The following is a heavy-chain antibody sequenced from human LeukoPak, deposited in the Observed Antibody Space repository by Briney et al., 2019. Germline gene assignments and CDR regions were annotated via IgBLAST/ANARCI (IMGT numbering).Heavy chain of an antibody. Sequence: SETLSLTCAVYGGSFSGYYWSWIRQPPGKGLEWIGEINHSGSTNYNPSLKSRVTISVDTSKNQFSLKLSSVTAADTAVYYCARHRSPLLWFGAYDYWGQGTLVTVSS. CDR1: GGSFSGYY. J-gene: IGHJ4*02. V-gene: IGHV4-34*01. CDR3: ARHRSPLLWFGAYDY. D-gene: IGHD3-10*01. CDR2: INHSGST.